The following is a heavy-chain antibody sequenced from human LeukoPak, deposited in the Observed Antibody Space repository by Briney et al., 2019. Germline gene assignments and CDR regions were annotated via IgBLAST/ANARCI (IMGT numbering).Heavy chain of an antibody. CDR2: IRGKPYGGTT. CDR1: GFTFGDYA. J-gene: IGHJ4*02. CDR3: TRGSDTIFGVARDGFDY. V-gene: IGHV3-49*03. D-gene: IGHD3-3*01. Sequence: HPGGSLRLSCTASGFTFGDYAMSWLRQAPGKGLEWVGFIRGKPYGGTTEYAASVKGRFTISSDDSESIAYLQMNSLKTEDTAVYYCTRGSDTIFGVARDGFDYWGQGTLVTVSS.